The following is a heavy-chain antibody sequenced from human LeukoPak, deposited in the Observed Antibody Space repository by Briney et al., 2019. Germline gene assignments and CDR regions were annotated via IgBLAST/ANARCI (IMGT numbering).Heavy chain of an antibody. CDR3: ARARRIAARLNFDY. J-gene: IGHJ4*02. CDR1: GYTFTSYD. CDR2: MNPNSGNT. D-gene: IGHD6-6*01. Sequence: ASVKVSCKASGYTFTSYDINWVRQATGQGLEWMGWMNPNSGNTGYAQKFQGRVTMTRNTSTSTAYMELRSLRSDDTAVYYCARARRIAARLNFDYWGQGTLVTVSS. V-gene: IGHV1-8*01.